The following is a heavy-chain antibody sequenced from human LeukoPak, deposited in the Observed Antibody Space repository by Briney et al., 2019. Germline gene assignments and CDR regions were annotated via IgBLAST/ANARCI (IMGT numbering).Heavy chain of an antibody. CDR2: IYYSGST. CDR1: GFTFSIYA. CDR3: ARVGGPNYYYYGMDV. Sequence: GSLRLSCAASGFTFSIYAMSWVRQAPGKGLEWIGYIYYSGSTNYNPSLKSRVTISVDTSKNQFSLKLSSVTAADTAVYYCARVGGPNYYYYGMDVWGQGTTVTVSS. J-gene: IGHJ6*02. V-gene: IGHV4-59*01. D-gene: IGHD3-10*01.